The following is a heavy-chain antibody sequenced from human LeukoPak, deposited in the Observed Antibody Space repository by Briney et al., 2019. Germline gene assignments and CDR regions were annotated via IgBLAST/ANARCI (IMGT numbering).Heavy chain of an antibody. V-gene: IGHV3-33*01. D-gene: IGHD5-18*01. CDR3: ARVGSGNTYGYADY. Sequence: GRSLRLSCVASGFTFSHYAMHWVRQAPGKGREWVAIIWYDGSNKYYGDSVKGLFTISRDNSKNTLYLQMNSLRVEDTAVYFCARVGSGNTYGYADYWGQGTLVTVSS. CDR2: IWYDGSNK. J-gene: IGHJ4*02. CDR1: GFTFSHYA.